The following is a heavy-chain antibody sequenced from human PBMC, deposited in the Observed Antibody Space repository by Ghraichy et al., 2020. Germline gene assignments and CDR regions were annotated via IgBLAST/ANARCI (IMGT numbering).Heavy chain of an antibody. CDR3: ASFYDSSGYDAFDI. CDR2: ISSSSYI. CDR1: GFTFSSYS. V-gene: IGHV3-21*01. J-gene: IGHJ3*02. Sequence: GESLNISCAASGFTFSSYSMNWVRQAPGKGLEWVSSISSSSYIYYADSVKGRFTISRDNAKNSLYLQMNSLRAEDTAVYYCASFYDSSGYDAFDIWGQGTMVTVSS. D-gene: IGHD3-22*01.